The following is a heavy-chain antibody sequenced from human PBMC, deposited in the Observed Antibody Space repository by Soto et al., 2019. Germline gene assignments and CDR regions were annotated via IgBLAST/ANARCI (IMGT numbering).Heavy chain of an antibody. D-gene: IGHD1-26*01. Sequence: QVQLVESGGGVVQPGRSLRLSCEASGFTFSSYGMHWVRQAPGKGLEWVAVIWYDGSNKYYADSVKGRFTISRDNSKNTLYLQMNSLRAEDTAVYYCARAGGSYFLNYFDYWGQGTLVTVSS. V-gene: IGHV3-33*01. CDR1: GFTFSSYG. CDR3: ARAGGSYFLNYFDY. CDR2: IWYDGSNK. J-gene: IGHJ4*02.